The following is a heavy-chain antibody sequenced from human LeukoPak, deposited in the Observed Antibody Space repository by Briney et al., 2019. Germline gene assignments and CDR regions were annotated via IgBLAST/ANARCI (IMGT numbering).Heavy chain of an antibody. J-gene: IGHJ5*02. V-gene: IGHV3-23*01. CDR2: ISGSGVNT. CDR3: MKEDSDSYGSGSYYNDDH. D-gene: IGHD3-10*01. CDR1: GFTFSSFA. Sequence: GGSLRLSCAASGFTFSSFAMSWVRPTPGKGLEWVSAISGSGVNTYYAESVKGRFTISRDNSRDTLYLQMNTLRAEDTAVYYCMKEDSDSYGSGSYYNDDHWGQGTLVSVSS.